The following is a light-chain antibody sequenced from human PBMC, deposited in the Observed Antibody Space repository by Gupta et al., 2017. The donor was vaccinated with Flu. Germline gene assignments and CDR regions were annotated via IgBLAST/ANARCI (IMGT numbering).Light chain of an antibody. V-gene: IGLV8-61*01. CDR3: VLYMGSGVWV. J-gene: IGLJ3*02. CDR2: YTN. Sequence: QTVVTQEPSFSVSPGGTVTLTCGLSSGSVSTTYYPSWYQQTPGQAPRMLIYYTNTRSSGVPDRFSGSILGNKAALTITGAQADDESDYYCVLYMGSGVWVFGGGTKLTVL. CDR1: SGSVSTTYY.